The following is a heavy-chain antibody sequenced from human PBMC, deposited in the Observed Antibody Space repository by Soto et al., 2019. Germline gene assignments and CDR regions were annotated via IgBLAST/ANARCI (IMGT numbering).Heavy chain of an antibody. D-gene: IGHD5-12*01. J-gene: IGHJ4*02. CDR2: TKNIGNSYTT. Sequence: EVQVVESGGGLVQPGGSLRLSCAASGFTLSDHYMDWVRQAPGKGLEWVGRTKNIGNSYTTEYAASVKGRFTISRDDSKNSVYLHMNSLKSEDTAVYYCARGGYEYRYWGQGTLVTVSS. V-gene: IGHV3-72*01. CDR1: GFTLSDHY. CDR3: ARGGYEYRY.